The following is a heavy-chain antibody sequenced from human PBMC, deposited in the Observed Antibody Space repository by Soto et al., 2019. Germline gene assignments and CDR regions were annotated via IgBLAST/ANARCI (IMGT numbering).Heavy chain of an antibody. CDR1: GFTVSSNY. CDR3: ARLVYSSSLTGGYYYYMDV. Sequence: VGSLRLSCAASGFTVSSNYMSWVRQAPGKGLEWVSVIYSGGSTYYADSVKGRFTISRDNSKNTLYLQMNSLRAEDTAVYYCARLVYSSSLTGGYYYYMDVWGKGTTVTVSS. CDR2: IYSGGST. J-gene: IGHJ6*03. D-gene: IGHD6-13*01. V-gene: IGHV3-66*04.